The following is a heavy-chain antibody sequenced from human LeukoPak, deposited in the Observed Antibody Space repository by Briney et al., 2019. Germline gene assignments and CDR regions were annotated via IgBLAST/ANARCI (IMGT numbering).Heavy chain of an antibody. V-gene: IGHV4-59*01. Sequence: PSETLSLTCTVSGGSISSDYWSWIRQPPGKGLEWIGYIYYSGSTKYIPSLQSRVTMSLDTSKNQFSPKLTSMTAADTAVYYYARFSWYIDYWGQGTLVTVSS. J-gene: IGHJ4*02. CDR1: GGSISSDY. CDR2: IYYSGST. CDR3: ARFSWYIDY.